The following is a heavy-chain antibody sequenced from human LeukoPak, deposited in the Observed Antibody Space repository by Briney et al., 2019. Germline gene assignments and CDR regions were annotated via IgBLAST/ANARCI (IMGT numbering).Heavy chain of an antibody. D-gene: IGHD6-13*01. Sequence: ASVKVSSKASGGTFISYAISWVRQAPGQGREWMGGIIPIFGTANYAQKFQGRVTITADESTSTAYMELSSLRSEDTAVYYCASEYSSSWYRDYWGQGTLVTVSS. CDR2: IIPIFGTA. V-gene: IGHV1-69*13. CDR3: ASEYSSSWYRDY. CDR1: GGTFISYA. J-gene: IGHJ4*02.